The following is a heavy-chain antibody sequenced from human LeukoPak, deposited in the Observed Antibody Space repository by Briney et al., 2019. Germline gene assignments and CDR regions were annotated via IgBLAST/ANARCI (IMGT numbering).Heavy chain of an antibody. CDR1: GFTFSTYA. V-gene: IGHV3-23*01. CDR2: INPGAGST. Sequence: PGGSLRLSCAGSGFTFSTYAMNWVRQAPGKGLEWVSTINPGAGSTFYADSVKGRFSISRDDSKNTLFLQMNSLRAEDTAVYYCAKRPPCSSGVCYGLGVWGQGTTVTVSS. D-gene: IGHD2-2*01. J-gene: IGHJ6*02. CDR3: AKRPPCSSGVCYGLGV.